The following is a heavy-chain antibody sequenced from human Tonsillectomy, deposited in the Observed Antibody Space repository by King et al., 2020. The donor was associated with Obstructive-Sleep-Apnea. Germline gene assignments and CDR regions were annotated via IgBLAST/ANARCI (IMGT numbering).Heavy chain of an antibody. CDR2: SSPNSGAT. CDR3: ARDMSAYDSTSPAY. Sequence: VQLVESGAEVKKPGASVKVSCKASGYTFGGYYIHWVRQAPGQGLEWMGWSSPNSGATQYAQKFQDRVTMTRDTSISTAYMDRSRLRSDDTAIYYCARDMSAYDSTSPAYWGQGALVTVSS. D-gene: IGHD3-10*01. CDR1: GYTFGGYY. J-gene: IGHJ4*02. V-gene: IGHV1-2*02.